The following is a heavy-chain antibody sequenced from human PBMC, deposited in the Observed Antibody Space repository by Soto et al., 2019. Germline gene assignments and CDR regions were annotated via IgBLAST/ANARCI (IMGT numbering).Heavy chain of an antibody. D-gene: IGHD4-17*01. J-gene: IGHJ4*02. CDR2: MNPNSGHI. Sequence: QVQLVQSGAEVKKPGASVKVYCKASGYTVTSYDINWVRPATGKGLEWMGWMNPNSGHIGYAQKFQGRVTMTRNTAISTAYMELSSLRSEDTAVYYCARTLYGDNVESWGQGTLVTVSS. CDR1: GYTVTSYD. V-gene: IGHV1-8*01. CDR3: ARTLYGDNVES.